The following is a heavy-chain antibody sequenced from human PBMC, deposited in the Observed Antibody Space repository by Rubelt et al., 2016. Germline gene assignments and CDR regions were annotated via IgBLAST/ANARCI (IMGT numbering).Heavy chain of an antibody. CDR2: ISAYNGNT. CDR3: ARALVSTDMAEGWYFEL. D-gene: IGHD5-18*01. J-gene: IGHJ2*01. V-gene: IGHV1-18*01. CDR1: GYTFTSYG. Sequence: QVQLVQSGAEVKKPGASVKVSCKASGYTFTSYGISWVRQATGQGLEWMGWISAYNGNTNYAQKLQGRVTMTKDTSTSTAYMELTDLRSDDTAVYYCARALVSTDMAEGWYFELWCRGTLVTVSS.